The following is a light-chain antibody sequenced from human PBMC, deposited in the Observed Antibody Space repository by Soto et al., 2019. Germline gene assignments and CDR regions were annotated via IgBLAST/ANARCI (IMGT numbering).Light chain of an antibody. V-gene: IGKV3-20*01. J-gene: IGKJ3*01. CDR2: GAS. CDR1: QSVNNNY. CDR3: QQYGSSPFT. Sequence: EIVLTQSPGTLALSPGERATLSCRASQSVNNNYLTWYQQKRGQAPRLLIHGASSRATGIPDRFSGSGSGTAFTLTISRLEPEDFAVYYCQQYGSSPFTCGPGTKVGIK.